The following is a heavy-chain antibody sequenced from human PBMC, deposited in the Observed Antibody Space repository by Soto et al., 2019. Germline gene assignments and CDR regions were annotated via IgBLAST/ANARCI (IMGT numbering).Heavy chain of an antibody. CDR2: INHSGST. V-gene: IGHV4-34*01. J-gene: IGHJ5*02. CDR3: ARGRGYDILTGYYRREYNWFDP. D-gene: IGHD3-9*01. CDR1: GGSFSGYY. Sequence: QVQLQQWGAGLLKPSETLSLTCAVYGGSFSGYYWSWIRQPPGKGLEWIGEINHSGSTNYNPSLRSRVTTSVDTSKNQFSLKLSSVTAADTAVYYCARGRGYDILTGYYRREYNWFDPWGQGTLVTVSS.